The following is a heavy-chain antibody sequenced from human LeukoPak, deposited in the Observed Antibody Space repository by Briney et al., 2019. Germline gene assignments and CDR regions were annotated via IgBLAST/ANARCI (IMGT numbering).Heavy chain of an antibody. CDR2: LSGSGGST. V-gene: IGHV3-23*01. Sequence: PGGSLRLSCAASGFTFSSYAMSWVRQAPGKGLEWVSALSGSGGSTYYADSVKGRFTISGDNSKNTLYLQMNSLRAEDTAVYYCAKDPNDILPESWFDPWGQGTLVTVSS. CDR1: GFTFSSYA. D-gene: IGHD3-9*01. CDR3: AKDPNDILPESWFDP. J-gene: IGHJ5*02.